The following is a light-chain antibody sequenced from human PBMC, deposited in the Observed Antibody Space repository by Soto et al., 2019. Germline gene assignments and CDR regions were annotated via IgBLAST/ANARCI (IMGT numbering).Light chain of an antibody. V-gene: IGKV3-15*01. CDR1: QSVSSN. CDR2: GAS. CDR3: QPYNNCPLDT. J-gene: IGKJ2*01. Sequence: EIVMTQSPATLSVSPGERATLSCRASQSVSSNLAWYQQKPGQAPRLLIYGASTRATGIPARFSGSGSGTEFTLTIRSLKSDYFAVYSRQPYNNCPLDTVDQVTKLDIK.